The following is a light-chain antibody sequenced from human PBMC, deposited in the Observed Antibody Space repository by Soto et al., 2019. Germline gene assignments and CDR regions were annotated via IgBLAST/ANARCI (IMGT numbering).Light chain of an antibody. CDR1: QSVSNNY. CDR3: QQYGSSGT. V-gene: IGKV3-20*01. Sequence: EIVLTQSPGTLSLSPGERATLSCRASQSVSNNYLAWCQQKPGQAPRLLIYGASNRATGILDRFSGSGSGTDFTLTISRLEPEDFAVYYCQQYGSSGTFGQGTKVDIK. CDR2: GAS. J-gene: IGKJ1*01.